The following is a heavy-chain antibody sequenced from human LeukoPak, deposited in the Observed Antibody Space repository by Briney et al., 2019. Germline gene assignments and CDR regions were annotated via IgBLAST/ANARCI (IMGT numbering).Heavy chain of an antibody. CDR3: TRDSGADRRYFDL. CDR2: IDGDGATT. J-gene: IGHJ2*01. D-gene: IGHD7-27*01. CDR1: GFTFNSYV. Sequence: GGSLRLSCAASGFTFNSYVMSWVRQAPGKGLVWVSRIDGDGATTSYEDSVKGRFTISRDNANNMVYLEMNSLGVEDTAVYYCTRDSGADRRYFDLWGRGALVTVSS. V-gene: IGHV3-74*01.